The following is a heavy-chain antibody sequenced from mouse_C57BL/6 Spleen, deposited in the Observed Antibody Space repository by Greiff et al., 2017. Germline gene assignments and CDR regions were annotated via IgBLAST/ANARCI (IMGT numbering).Heavy chain of an antibody. CDR1: GYSFTDYN. CDR3: ARRDDYDEEAMDY. V-gene: IGHV1-39*01. Sequence: VHVQQSGPELVKPGASVKISCKASGYSFTDYNMNWVKQSTGKSLEWIGVINPNYGTTNYNQKFKGKATLTVDQSSSTAYMQLNSLTSDDSAVYYCARRDDYDEEAMDYWGQGTSVTVSS. J-gene: IGHJ4*01. CDR2: INPNYGTT. D-gene: IGHD2-4*01.